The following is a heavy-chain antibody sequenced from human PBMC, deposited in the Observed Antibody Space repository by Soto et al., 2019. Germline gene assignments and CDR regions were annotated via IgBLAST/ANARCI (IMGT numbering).Heavy chain of an antibody. V-gene: IGHV3-48*01. CDR2: ISSSSSTI. CDR1: GFTFSSYS. CDR3: AREPDSGYDYEGYYYYYYMDV. J-gene: IGHJ6*03. Sequence: GGSLRLSCAASGFTFSSYSMNWVRQAPGKGLEWVSYISSSSSTIYYADSVKGRFTISRDNAKNSLYLQMNSLRAEDTAVYYCAREPDSGYDYEGYYYYYYMDVWGKGTTVTVSS. D-gene: IGHD5-12*01.